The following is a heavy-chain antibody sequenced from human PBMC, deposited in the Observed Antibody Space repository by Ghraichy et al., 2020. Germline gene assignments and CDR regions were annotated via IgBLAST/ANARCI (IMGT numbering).Heavy chain of an antibody. CDR3: ARGALSSDYYDSSPDY. D-gene: IGHD3-22*01. Sequence: GGSLRLSCAASGFTFSSYWMSWVRQAPGKGLEWVANIKQDGSEKYYVDSVKGRFTISRDNAKNSLYLQMNSLRAEDTAVYYCARGALSSDYYDSSPDYWGQGTLVTVSS. CDR2: IKQDGSEK. J-gene: IGHJ4*02. CDR1: GFTFSSYW. V-gene: IGHV3-7*04.